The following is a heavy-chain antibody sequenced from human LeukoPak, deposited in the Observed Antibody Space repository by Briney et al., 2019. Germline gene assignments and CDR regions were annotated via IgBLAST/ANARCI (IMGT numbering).Heavy chain of an antibody. CDR3: AISLARGVLGFGS. CDR1: EFPFNINA. V-gene: IGHV3-64*02. Sequence: GGSLRLSCAASEFPFNINAMHWVRQAPGKGLEYVSGINSNGGITSYAGSFKGRFNVSTDIPSKTMFLQMGSLRVEDTAVYYCAISLARGVLGFGSWGQGTLVTVSS. D-gene: IGHD3-10*01. CDR2: INSNGGIT. J-gene: IGHJ4*02.